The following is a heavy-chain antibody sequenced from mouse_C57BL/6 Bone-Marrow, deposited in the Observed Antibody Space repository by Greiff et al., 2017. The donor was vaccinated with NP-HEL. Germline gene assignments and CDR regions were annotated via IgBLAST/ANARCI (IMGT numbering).Heavy chain of an antibody. J-gene: IGHJ2*01. CDR3: ARRGIYDYCSSHFDY. D-gene: IGHD1-1*01. V-gene: IGHV5-6*02. CDR2: ISSGGSYT. Sequence: EVMLVESGGDLVKPGGSLKLSCAASGFTFSSYGMSWVRQTPDKRLEWVATISSGGSYTYYPDSVKGRFTISRDNAKNTLCLQMSSLKAEDTAKYYCARRGIYDYCSSHFDYWGQGTTLTVSS. CDR1: GFTFSSYG.